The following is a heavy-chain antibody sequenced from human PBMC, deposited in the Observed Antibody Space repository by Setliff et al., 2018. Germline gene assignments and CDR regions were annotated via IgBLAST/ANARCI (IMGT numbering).Heavy chain of an antibody. V-gene: IGHV1-46*03. CDR2: VNHSGGLT. D-gene: IGHD3-3*01. CDR3: ARDRYYNSWSGTCITAPHDAFDI. Sequence: GASVKVSCKASGYTLTKYYMPWVRQGPGQGLEWMGIVNHSGGLTRYAQKFQLRVTMTRDTSTSTVYMELSSLRSEDTAVYYCARDRYYNSWSGTCITAPHDAFDIWGQGTMVTVSS. CDR1: GYTLTKYY. J-gene: IGHJ3*02.